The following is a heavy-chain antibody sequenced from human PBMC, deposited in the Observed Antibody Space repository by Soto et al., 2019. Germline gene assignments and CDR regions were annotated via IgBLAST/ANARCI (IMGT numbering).Heavy chain of an antibody. CDR3: ARLLSDYYDSSGYYYGHLNWFDP. Sequence: QVQLQESGPGLVKPSQTLSLTCTVSGGSISSGDYYWSWIREPPGKGLEWIGYIYYSGSTYYNPSYKSRVTISVDTSKNQFSLKLSSVTAADTAVYYCARLLSDYYDSSGYYYGHLNWFDPWGQGTLVTVSS. CDR2: IYYSGST. D-gene: IGHD3-22*01. J-gene: IGHJ5*02. V-gene: IGHV4-30-4*01. CDR1: GGSISSGDYY.